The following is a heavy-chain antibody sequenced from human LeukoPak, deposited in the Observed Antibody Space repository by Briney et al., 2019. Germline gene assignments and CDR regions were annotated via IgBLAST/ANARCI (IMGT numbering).Heavy chain of an antibody. CDR3: AKDTLWFGESGPLDY. CDR2: IYSGGST. Sequence: GGSLRLSCAASGFTVSSNYMSWVRQAPGKGLEWVSVIYSGGSTYYADSVKGRFTISRDNSKNTLYLQMNSLRAEDTAVYYCAKDTLWFGESGPLDYWGQGTLVTVSS. J-gene: IGHJ4*02. D-gene: IGHD3-10*01. V-gene: IGHV3-53*01. CDR1: GFTVSSNY.